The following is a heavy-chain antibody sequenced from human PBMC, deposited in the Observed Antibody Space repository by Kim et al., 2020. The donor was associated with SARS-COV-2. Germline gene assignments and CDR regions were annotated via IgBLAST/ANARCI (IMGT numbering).Heavy chain of an antibody. CDR3: ASSIIPEDTSWYAADY. J-gene: IGHJ4*02. D-gene: IGHD6-13*01. CDR1: GGSISGGGYY. CDR2: INYSGST. Sequence: SETLSLTCTVSGGSISGGGYYWSWIRQYPGKGLEWIGYINYSGSTYYNPSLKSRVTISIDTSKNQFFLKLSSVTAADTAVYYCASSIIPEDTSWYAADYWGQGTLVTVSS. V-gene: IGHV4-31*03.